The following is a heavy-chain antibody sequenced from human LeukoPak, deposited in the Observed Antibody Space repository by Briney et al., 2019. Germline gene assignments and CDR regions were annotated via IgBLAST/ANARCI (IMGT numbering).Heavy chain of an antibody. CDR2: ISYDGSNK. D-gene: IGHD5-18*01. J-gene: IGHJ4*02. CDR3: ARVVQLWAYYFDY. CDR1: GFTFSSYA. Sequence: PGRSLRLSCAASGFTFSSYAMHWVRQAPGKGLEWVAVISYDGSNKYYADSVKGRFTISRDNSKNTLYLPPHTLRAEDTAGYYWARVVQLWAYYFDYWGQGTLVTVSS. V-gene: IGHV3-30-3*01.